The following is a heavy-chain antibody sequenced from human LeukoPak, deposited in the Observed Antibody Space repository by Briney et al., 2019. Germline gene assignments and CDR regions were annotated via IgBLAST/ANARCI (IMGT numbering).Heavy chain of an antibody. J-gene: IGHJ3*02. CDR3: ARGIDSSGYYPGAFDI. D-gene: IGHD3-22*01. CDR1: GGSISSYY. CDR2: IYYSGST. Sequence: SETLSLTCTVSGGSISSYYWSWIRQPPGKGLEWIGYIYYSGSTNYNPSLKSRVTISVDTSKNQFSLKLSSVTAADTAVYSCARGIDSSGYYPGAFDIWGQGTMVTVSS. V-gene: IGHV4-59*08.